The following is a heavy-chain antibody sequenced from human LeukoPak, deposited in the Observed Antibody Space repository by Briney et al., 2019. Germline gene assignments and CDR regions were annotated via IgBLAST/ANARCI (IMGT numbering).Heavy chain of an antibody. CDR2: ISAYNGDT. Sequence: ASVKVSCKASGGTFSSYAISWVRQAPGQGLEWMGWISAYNGDTNYAQNLQGRVTMTTDTSTSTAYMELRNLRSDDTAVYYCARGNNWNYGVDYYYYMDVWGKGTTVTVSS. CDR1: GGTFSSYA. V-gene: IGHV1-18*01. D-gene: IGHD1-7*01. J-gene: IGHJ6*03. CDR3: ARGNNWNYGVDYYYYMDV.